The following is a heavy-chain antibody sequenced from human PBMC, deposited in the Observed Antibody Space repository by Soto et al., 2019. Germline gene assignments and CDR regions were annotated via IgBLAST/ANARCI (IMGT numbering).Heavy chain of an antibody. CDR2: ISYDGSNK. D-gene: IGHD4-17*01. Sequence: QVQLVESGGGVVQPGRSLRLSCAASEFTFSSYPMHWVRQAPGKGLEWVAVISYDGSNKYYADSVKGRFTISRDNSKNPLYLQMNSLRAEDTAVYYCARDLVVPSYGDYYYYGMDVWGQGTTVTVSS. CDR3: ARDLVVPSYGDYYYYGMDV. V-gene: IGHV3-30-3*01. CDR1: EFTFSSYP. J-gene: IGHJ6*02.